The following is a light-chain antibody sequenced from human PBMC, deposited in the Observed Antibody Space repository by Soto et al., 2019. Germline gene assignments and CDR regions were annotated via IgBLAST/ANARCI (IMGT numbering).Light chain of an antibody. Sequence: DIPMTQSPSSLSASVGDRVTITCRASQSISSYLNWYQQKPGKAPKLLIYAASSLQSGVPSRFSGSGSGTDFPLTISSLQPEDFATYYCQQSYSTPLTCGPGTKVDIK. CDR3: QQSYSTPLT. CDR1: QSISSY. CDR2: AAS. V-gene: IGKV1-39*01. J-gene: IGKJ3*01.